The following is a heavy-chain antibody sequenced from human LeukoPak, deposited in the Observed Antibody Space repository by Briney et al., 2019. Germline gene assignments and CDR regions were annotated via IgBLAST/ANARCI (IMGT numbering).Heavy chain of an antibody. D-gene: IGHD3-10*01. Sequence: SETLSLTCTVSGGSISTHYWSWIRQPPGKGLEWIGYIFYTGSTNYNPSLKSRVTISVDKSKNQFSLKLRSVTAADTAVYYCARAGAWQIDPWGQGTLVTVSS. V-gene: IGHV4-59*11. CDR3: ARAGAWQIDP. CDR2: IFYTGST. CDR1: GGSISTHY. J-gene: IGHJ5*02.